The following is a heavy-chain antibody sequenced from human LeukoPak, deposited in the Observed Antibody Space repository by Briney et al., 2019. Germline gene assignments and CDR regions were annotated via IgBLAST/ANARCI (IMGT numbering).Heavy chain of an antibody. CDR2: ISSSGSTI. Sequence: GGSLRLSCAASGFTFSSYEMNWVRQAPGKGLEWVSYISSSGSTIYYADSVKGRFTISSDNAKNSLYLQMNSRRTEDTVVDYCARVTAAGGRAFDIWDKGTMVTVSS. CDR3: ARVTAAGGRAFDI. V-gene: IGHV3-48*03. D-gene: IGHD6-13*01. CDR1: GFTFSSYE. J-gene: IGHJ3*02.